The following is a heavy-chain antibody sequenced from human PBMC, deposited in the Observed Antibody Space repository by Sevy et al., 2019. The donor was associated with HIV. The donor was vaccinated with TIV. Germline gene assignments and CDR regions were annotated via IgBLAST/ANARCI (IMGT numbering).Heavy chain of an antibody. CDR2: IKTKIYGGTK. V-gene: IGHV3-15*07. CDR1: GFTFNQAW. J-gene: IGHJ4*02. Sequence: GGSLRLSCGASGFTFNQAWMDWVRQAPGKGLEWVGRIKTKIYGGTKDYAAPVKGRFTISKDDSESKLYLQMNGLKTEDTAVYYCTDIGQVPFDYWGQGALVTVSS. D-gene: IGHD3-10*01. CDR3: TDIGQVPFDY.